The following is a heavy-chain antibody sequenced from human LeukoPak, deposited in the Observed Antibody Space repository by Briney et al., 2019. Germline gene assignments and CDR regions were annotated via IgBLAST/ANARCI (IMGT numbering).Heavy chain of an antibody. CDR1: GGSFGGYY. CDR2: INHSGST. Sequence: SETLSLTCAVYGGSFGGYYWSWIRQPPGKGLEWIGEINHSGSTNYNPSLKSRVTISVDTSKNQFSLKLSSVTAADTAVYYCARLYYDYVWGSYRSGQYFDYWGQGTLVTVSS. J-gene: IGHJ4*02. D-gene: IGHD3-16*02. V-gene: IGHV4-34*01. CDR3: ARLYYDYVWGSYRSGQYFDY.